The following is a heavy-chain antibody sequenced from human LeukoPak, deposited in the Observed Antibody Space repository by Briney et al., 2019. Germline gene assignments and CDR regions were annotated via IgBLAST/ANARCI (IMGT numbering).Heavy chain of an antibody. D-gene: IGHD3-10*01. CDR2: ISYDGSNK. V-gene: IGHV3-30*04. CDR3: ARVGSGTEAGFDY. Sequence: GRSLRLSCAASGFTFSSYAMHWVRQAPGKGLEWVAVISYDGSNKYYADSAKGRFTISRDNSKNTLYLQMNSLRAEDTAVYYCARVGSGTEAGFDYWGQGTLVTVSS. J-gene: IGHJ4*02. CDR1: GFTFSSYA.